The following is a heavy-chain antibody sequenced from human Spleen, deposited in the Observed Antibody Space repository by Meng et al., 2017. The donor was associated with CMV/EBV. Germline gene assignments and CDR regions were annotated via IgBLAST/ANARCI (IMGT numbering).Heavy chain of an antibody. CDR3: ARGFRATYGSSFDY. Sequence: SGFTFSNYYMTWVRQAPGKRLKWVSLIRSSGSNYIYYSDSVKGRFTISRDNAKNSLYLQMNSLRAEDTAVYYCARGFRATYGSSFDYWGQGTLVTVSS. CDR1: GFTFSNYY. CDR2: IRSSGSNYI. J-gene: IGHJ4*02. D-gene: IGHD6-13*01. V-gene: IGHV3-21*01.